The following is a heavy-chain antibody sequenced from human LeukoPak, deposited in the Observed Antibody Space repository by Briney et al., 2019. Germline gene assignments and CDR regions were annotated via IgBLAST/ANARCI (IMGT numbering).Heavy chain of an antibody. CDR3: ARYQLLYPLSGMDV. Sequence: VTPSQTLSLTCTVSGFSISSGDYYWRWIRQPPGKGLEWIGYIYYSGSTYYNPSLKSRVTISVDTSKNQFSLKLSSVTAADTAVYYCARYQLLYPLSGMDVWGQGTTVTVSS. V-gene: IGHV4-30-4*01. J-gene: IGHJ6*02. D-gene: IGHD2-2*02. CDR2: IYYSGST. CDR1: GFSISSGDYY.